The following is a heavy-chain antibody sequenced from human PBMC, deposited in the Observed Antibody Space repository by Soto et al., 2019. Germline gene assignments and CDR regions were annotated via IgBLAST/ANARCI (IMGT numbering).Heavy chain of an antibody. V-gene: IGHV3-21*01. CDR2: ISSGGEYI. Sequence: EVQLVESGGGLVKPGGSLRLSCTASGLIFSNYGMNWVRQAAGKRPEWVSSISSGGEYIDYADSVKGRLTISRDNANKIRYLQLTCLGVEDTAVYYCATDGAAGAVMGVWGQGTTVTVSS. J-gene: IGHJ6*02. D-gene: IGHD6-13*01. CDR1: GLIFSNYG. CDR3: ATDGAAGAVMGV.